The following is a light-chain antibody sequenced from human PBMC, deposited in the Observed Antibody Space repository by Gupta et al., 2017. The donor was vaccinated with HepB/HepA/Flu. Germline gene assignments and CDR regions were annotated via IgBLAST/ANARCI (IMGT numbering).Light chain of an antibody. J-gene: IGLJ3*02. V-gene: IGLV4-69*01. CDR2: VNSDGSH. Sequence: PSPFAPLGPSVKPTCTLNSGHSTDAIAWHQQKPDKGPQYLMKVNSDGSHHKGDGIPDRFSGYSSGAERYLTVSSRQSEGEADYNCQTWGTGIEVFGGGTKLTVL. CDR3: QTWGTGIEV. CDR1: SGHSTDA.